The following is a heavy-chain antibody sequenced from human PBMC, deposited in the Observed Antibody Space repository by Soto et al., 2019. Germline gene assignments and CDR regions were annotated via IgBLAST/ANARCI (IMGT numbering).Heavy chain of an antibody. CDR1: GFSFSHYA. J-gene: IGHJ5*02. V-gene: IGHV3-30*04. D-gene: IGHD3-10*01. Sequence: QRQLVESGGGVVQPGRPLRLSCAASGFSFSHYAMHWVRQPPGKGLEWVALISYDGENQYFTDSVRGRFTISRDNSKTAVYLEMNDLRLDDTATYYCVSPHSESSNAFDLWGQGTLVTVSS. CDR2: ISYDGENQ. CDR3: VSPHSESSNAFDL.